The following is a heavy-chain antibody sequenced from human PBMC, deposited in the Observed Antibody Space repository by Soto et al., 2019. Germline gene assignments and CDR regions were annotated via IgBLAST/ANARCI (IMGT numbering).Heavy chain of an antibody. CDR2: ITGSADAT. CDR1: GFTFGSYT. D-gene: IGHD7-27*01. J-gene: IGHJ4*02. Sequence: GGSLILSCAASGFTFGSYTMSWVRQAPGKGLEWVSAITGSADATSYADSVQGRFTISRDNSKNTLYLQMNSLRADDTAVYYCARLPGSKLGYFDPWGQGTLVTVSS. V-gene: IGHV3-23*01. CDR3: ARLPGSKLGYFDP.